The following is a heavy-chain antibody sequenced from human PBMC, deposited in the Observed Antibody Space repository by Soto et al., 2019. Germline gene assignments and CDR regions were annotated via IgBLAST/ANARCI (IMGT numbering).Heavy chain of an antibody. CDR1: GYTFTSYG. CDR3: ARDQMWETTVVTPSQDY. V-gene: IGHV1-18*01. CDR2: ISAYNGNT. Sequence: QVQLVQSGAEVKKPGASVKVSCKASGYTFTSYGISWVRQAPGQGLEWMGWISAYNGNTNYAQKLKGRVTMTTDTSTSTAYMELRSLRSDDTAVYYCARDQMWETTVVTPSQDYWGQGTLVTVSS. J-gene: IGHJ4*02. D-gene: IGHD4-17*01.